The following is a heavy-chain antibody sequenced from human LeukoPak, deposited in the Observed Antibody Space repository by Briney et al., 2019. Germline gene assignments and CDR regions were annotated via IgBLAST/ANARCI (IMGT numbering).Heavy chain of an antibody. CDR1: GFTFSSYA. CDR3: AKSGGQQLVAAYGMDV. J-gene: IGHJ6*02. CDR2: LTDSGGTT. D-gene: IGHD6-13*01. Sequence: GGSLRLSCVASGFTFSSYAMGWVRQAPGKRPEWVSSLTDSGGTTYYVDSVKGRFTISRDNSKNTLYLHMNSLRAEDTAMYYCAKSGGQQLVAAYGMDVWGQGTTVTVSS. V-gene: IGHV3-23*01.